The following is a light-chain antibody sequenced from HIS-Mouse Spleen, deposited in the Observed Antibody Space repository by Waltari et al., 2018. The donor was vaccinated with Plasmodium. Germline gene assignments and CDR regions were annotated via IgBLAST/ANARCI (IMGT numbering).Light chain of an antibody. V-gene: IGKV3-20*01. Sequence: LTQSQGTPPISTGERATLSIRASQSVSSSYLAWYQQKPGQAPRLLIYGASSRATGIPDRFSGSGSGTDFTLTISRLEPEDFAVYYCQQYGSSPYTFGQGTKLEIK. CDR1: QSVSSSY. CDR2: GAS. CDR3: QQYGSSPYT. J-gene: IGKJ2*01.